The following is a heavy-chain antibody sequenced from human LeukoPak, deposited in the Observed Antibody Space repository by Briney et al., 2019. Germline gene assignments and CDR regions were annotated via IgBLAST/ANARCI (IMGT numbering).Heavy chain of an antibody. CDR1: GFTFSSYS. V-gene: IGHV3-48*04. Sequence: GGSLRLSCAASGFTFSSYSMNWVRQALGKGLEWLSYISSSSSTIYYADSVRGRSTISRDNAKKSLYLQMNSLRAEDTAVYYCARAPPGYYDSSGLTYYYYYMDVWGKGTTVTVSS. D-gene: IGHD3-22*01. CDR2: ISSSSSTI. CDR3: ARAPPGYYDSSGLTYYYYYMDV. J-gene: IGHJ6*03.